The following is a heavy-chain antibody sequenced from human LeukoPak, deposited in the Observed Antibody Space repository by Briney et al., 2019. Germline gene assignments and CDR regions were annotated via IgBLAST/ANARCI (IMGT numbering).Heavy chain of an antibody. V-gene: IGHV1-2*02. CDR3: ARDRGGGVPADDY. CDR2: INPNSGGT. CDR1: GYTFTNYY. D-gene: IGHD2-2*01. J-gene: IGHJ4*02. Sequence: ASVKVSCKASGYTFTNYYMHWVRQAPEQGLEWMGWINPNSGGTNYAQKFLGRVTMTRDTSISTAYMELSRLRSDDTAVYYCARDRGGGVPADDYWGQGTLVTVSS.